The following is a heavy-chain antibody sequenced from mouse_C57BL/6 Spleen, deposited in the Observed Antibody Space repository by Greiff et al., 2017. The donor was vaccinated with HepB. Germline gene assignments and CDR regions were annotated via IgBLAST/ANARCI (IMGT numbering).Heavy chain of an antibody. Sequence: EVKLQESGPGLVKPSQSLSLTCSVTGYSITSGYYWNWIRQFPGNKLEWMGYISYDGSNNYNPSLKNRISITRDTSKNQFFLKLNSVTTEDTATYYCARGDYYDYDFDYWGQGTTLTVSS. V-gene: IGHV3-6*01. J-gene: IGHJ2*01. CDR3: ARGDYYDYDFDY. CDR1: GYSITSGYY. CDR2: ISYDGSN. D-gene: IGHD2-4*01.